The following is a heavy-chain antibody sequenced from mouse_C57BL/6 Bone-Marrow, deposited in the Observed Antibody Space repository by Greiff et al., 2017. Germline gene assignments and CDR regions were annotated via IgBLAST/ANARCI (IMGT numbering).Heavy chain of an antibody. D-gene: IGHD2-5*01. J-gene: IGHJ2*01. CDR1: GFTFSSYA. V-gene: IGHV5-4*01. CDR2: ISDGGSYT. CDR3: ARDSNYLLDY. Sequence: EVQLVESGGGLVKPGGSLKLSCAASGFTFSSYAMSWVRQTPEKRLEWVATISDGGSYTYYPDNVKGRFTISRDNAKNNLYLQMSHLKSEDTAMYYCARDSNYLLDYWGQGTTLTVSS.